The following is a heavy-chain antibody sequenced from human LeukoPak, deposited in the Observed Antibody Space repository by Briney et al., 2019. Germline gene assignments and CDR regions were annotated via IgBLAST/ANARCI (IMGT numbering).Heavy chain of an antibody. D-gene: IGHD3-10*01. J-gene: IGHJ5*02. CDR3: ARDSGTTGEVKFDP. Sequence: PSETLSLTCTVSGGSISSYYWSWIRQPPGKGLEWIGYIYYSGSTNYNPSLKSRVIMSVDTSNNQFSLKLSSVTAADTAVYYCARDSGTTGEVKFDPWGQGTLVTVSS. CDR2: IYYSGST. V-gene: IGHV4-59*12. CDR1: GGSISSYY.